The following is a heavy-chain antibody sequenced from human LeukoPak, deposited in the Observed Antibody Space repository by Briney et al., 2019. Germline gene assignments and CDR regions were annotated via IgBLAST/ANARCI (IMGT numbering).Heavy chain of an antibody. CDR2: IKSKTDGGTT. CDR1: GITFSDYD. Sequence: GGSLRLSCAAFGITFSDYDMNWVRQAPGKGLEWVGRIKSKTDGGTTDYAAPVKGGFTISRDDSKNTLYLQMNSLKTGDTAVYYCTTRVVVVITQPHYWGQGTLVTVSS. J-gene: IGHJ4*02. V-gene: IGHV3-15*07. D-gene: IGHD3-22*01. CDR3: TTRVVVVITQPHY.